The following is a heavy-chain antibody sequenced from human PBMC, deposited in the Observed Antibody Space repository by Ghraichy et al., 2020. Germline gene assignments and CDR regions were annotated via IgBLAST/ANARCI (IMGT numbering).Heavy chain of an antibody. D-gene: IGHD3/OR15-3a*01. V-gene: IGHV3-48*01. Sequence: GGSLRLSCVVSGFTFSDYDINWVRQSPGKGLEWISYIDNRGDTRHYVDSVKGRFTISRDNAKNIVFLQINSLRVEDTAVYYCARGDSWTGYYANDFDHWGQGTLVSVSS. CDR2: IDNRGDTR. CDR3: ARGDSWTGYYANDFDH. J-gene: IGHJ4*02. CDR1: GFTFSDYD.